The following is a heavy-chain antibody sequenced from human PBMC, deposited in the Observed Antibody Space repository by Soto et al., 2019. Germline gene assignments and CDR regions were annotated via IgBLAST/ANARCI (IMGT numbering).Heavy chain of an antibody. CDR2: IYPGDSDT. CDR3: AREADYYGSGSYYSLPPDY. D-gene: IGHD3-10*01. Sequence: PGESLKISCKGSGYSFTSYWIGWVRQMPGKGLGWMGTIYPGDSDTRYGPSFQGQVTISADKSISTAYLQWSSLKASDTAMYYCAREADYYGSGSYYSLPPDYWGQGTLVTVSS. J-gene: IGHJ4*02. V-gene: IGHV5-51*01. CDR1: GYSFTSYW.